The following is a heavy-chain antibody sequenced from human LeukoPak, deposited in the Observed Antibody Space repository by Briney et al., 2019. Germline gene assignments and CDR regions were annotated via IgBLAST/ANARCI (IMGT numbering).Heavy chain of an antibody. CDR1: GFTFSKYA. CDR2: TSGGSTST. V-gene: IGHV3-23*01. Sequence: GGSLRLSCAASGFTFSKYAMSWVRQAPGKGLEWVSSTSGGSTSTYYADSVKGRFTISRDNSKNTLYLQMNTLRAEDTAVYCCAKQGYSNSVSYFDYWGQGALVSVSS. CDR3: AKQGYSNSVSYFDY. D-gene: IGHD6-6*01. J-gene: IGHJ4*02.